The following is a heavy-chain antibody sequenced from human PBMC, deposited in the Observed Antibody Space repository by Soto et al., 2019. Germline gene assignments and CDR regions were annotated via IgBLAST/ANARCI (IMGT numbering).Heavy chain of an antibody. V-gene: IGHV3-30*18. CDR2: ISYDGSNK. J-gene: IGHJ4*02. Sequence: QVQLVESGGGVVQPGRSLRLSCAASGFTFSSYGRHWVRQAPGKGLEWVAVISYDGSNKYYADSVKGRFTISRDNSKNTLYLQMNSLRAEDTAVYYCAKDAATVTHTLDYWGQGTLVTVSS. CDR1: GFTFSSYG. D-gene: IGHD4-17*01. CDR3: AKDAATVTHTLDY.